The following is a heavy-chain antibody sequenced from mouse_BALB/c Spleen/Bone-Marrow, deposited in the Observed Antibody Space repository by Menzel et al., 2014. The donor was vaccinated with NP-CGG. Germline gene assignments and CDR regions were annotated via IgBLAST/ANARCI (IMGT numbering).Heavy chain of an antibody. CDR2: ISYRGSA. CDR3: ARSLYGNYALDY. D-gene: IGHD1-1*02. CDR1: GDPITSGY. V-gene: IGHV3-8*02. Sequence: EVQLQQSGPSLVKPSQTLSLTCSVTGDPITSGYWNWIRKFPGNKFEYMGYISYRGSAYHNPSLKSRFSITRDTSKNQYYLQLTSVTTEDPATYYRARSLYGNYALDYWGQGTSVTVSS. J-gene: IGHJ4*01.